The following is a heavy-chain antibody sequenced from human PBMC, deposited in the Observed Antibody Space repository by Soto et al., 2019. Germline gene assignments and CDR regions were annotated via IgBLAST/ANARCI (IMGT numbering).Heavy chain of an antibody. J-gene: IGHJ6*02. CDR2: IYYSGST. Sequence: SETLSLTCTVSGGSISSSSYYWGWIRQPPGKGLEWIGSIYYSGSTYYNPSLKSRVTISVDTSKNQFSLKLSSVTAADTAVYYCARRVEMATIYYYYGMDVWGQGTTVTVSS. V-gene: IGHV4-39*01. CDR1: GGSISSSSYY. D-gene: IGHD5-12*01. CDR3: ARRVEMATIYYYYGMDV.